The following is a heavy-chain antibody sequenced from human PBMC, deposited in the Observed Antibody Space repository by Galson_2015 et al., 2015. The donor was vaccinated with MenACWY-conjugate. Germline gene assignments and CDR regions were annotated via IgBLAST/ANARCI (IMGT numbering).Heavy chain of an antibody. J-gene: IGHJ4*02. CDR3: AKEGGKAVAKGFDY. V-gene: IGHV3-23*01. Sequence: SLRLSCAASGFTLSSYAMSWVRQAPGKGLEWVSAISGSGGSTYYADSVKGRFSISRDNSKNTRYLQMNSLRAEDTAVYYCAKEGGKAVAKGFDYWGQGTLVTVSS. CDR2: ISGSGGST. D-gene: IGHD6-19*01. CDR1: GFTLSSYA.